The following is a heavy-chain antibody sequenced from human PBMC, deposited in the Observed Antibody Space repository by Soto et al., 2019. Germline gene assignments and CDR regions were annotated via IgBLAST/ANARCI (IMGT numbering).Heavy chain of an antibody. V-gene: IGHV3-7*03. CDR2: IKEDGSEK. J-gene: IGHJ5*02. D-gene: IGHD2-8*02. CDR1: GFTFSSCW. Sequence: PGGSLRLSCAVSGFTFSSCWMSWVRQAPGKGLEWVANIKEDGSEKYYVDSVKGRFTISRDNAKNSLYLQMNSLRVEDTAVYYCVRDPSTVRWSDPWGQGTLVTVSS. CDR3: VRDPSTVRWSDP.